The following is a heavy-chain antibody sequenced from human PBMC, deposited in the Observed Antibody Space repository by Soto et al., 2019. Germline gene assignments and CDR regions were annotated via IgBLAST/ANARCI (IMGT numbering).Heavy chain of an antibody. V-gene: IGHV3-21*01. Sequence: GGSLRLSCAASGFTFSSYSMNWVRQAPGKGLEWVSSISSSSSYIYYADSVKGRFTISRDNAKNSLYLQMNSLRAEDTAVYYCARDLAGALYDYVWGSYPWGQGTLVTVSS. J-gene: IGHJ5*02. CDR3: ARDLAGALYDYVWGSYP. CDR2: ISSSSSYI. D-gene: IGHD3-16*01. CDR1: GFTFSSYS.